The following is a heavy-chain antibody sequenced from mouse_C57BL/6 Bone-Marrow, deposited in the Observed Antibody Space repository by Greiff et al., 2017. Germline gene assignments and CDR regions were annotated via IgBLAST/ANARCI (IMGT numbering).Heavy chain of an antibody. V-gene: IGHV1-72*01. Sequence: VKLQQPGAELVKPGASVKMSCKASGYTFTSYWMHWVKQRPGRGLEWIGRIDPNSGGTRYNEKIKSKATLTVDKPSSTAYMQLISMTSEDSAVYHCVRRLGRRWFAYWGQGTLVTVSA. D-gene: IGHD4-1*01. CDR3: VRRLGRRWFAY. J-gene: IGHJ3*01. CDR1: GYTFTSYW. CDR2: IDPNSGGT.